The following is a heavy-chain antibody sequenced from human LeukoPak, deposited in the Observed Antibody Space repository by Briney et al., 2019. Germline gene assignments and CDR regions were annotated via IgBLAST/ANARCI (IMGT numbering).Heavy chain of an antibody. D-gene: IGHD3-22*01. Sequence: GGSLRLSCAASGFTFSSYAMSWVRQAPGKGLEWVSAISGSGGSTYYADSVKGRLTISRDNSKNTLYLQMNSLRAEDTAVYYCAKDLKYYYDSSGYWDYWGQGTLVTVSS. CDR3: AKDLKYYYDSSGYWDY. CDR1: GFTFSSYA. CDR2: ISGSGGST. V-gene: IGHV3-23*01. J-gene: IGHJ4*02.